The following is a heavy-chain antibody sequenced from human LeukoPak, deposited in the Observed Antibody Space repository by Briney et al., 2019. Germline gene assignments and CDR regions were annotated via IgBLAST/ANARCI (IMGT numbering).Heavy chain of an antibody. D-gene: IGHD4-23*01. CDR2: IIPIFGTA. CDR1: GGTFSSYA. J-gene: IGHJ4*02. Sequence: GASVKVSCKASGGTFSSYAISWVRQAPGQGLEWMGGIIPIFGTANYAQKFQGRVTITADESTSTAYMELSSLRSEDTAVYYCARVNDYGGNCFDYWGQGTLVTVSS. V-gene: IGHV1-69*13. CDR3: ARVNDYGGNCFDY.